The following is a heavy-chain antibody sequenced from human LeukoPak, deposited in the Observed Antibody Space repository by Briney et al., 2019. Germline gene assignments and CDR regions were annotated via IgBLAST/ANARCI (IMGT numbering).Heavy chain of an antibody. V-gene: IGHV3-30*18. D-gene: IGHD2-2*01. CDR2: ISYDGSNK. Sequence: GGSLRLSCAASGFTFSSYGMHWVRQAPGKGLEWVAVISYDGSNKYYADSVKGRFTISRDNSKNTLYLQMNSLRAEDTAVYYCAKAPLTAAKSPLYFYYGMDVWGKGTTVTVSS. CDR1: GFTFSSYG. J-gene: IGHJ6*04. CDR3: AKAPLTAAKSPLYFYYGMDV.